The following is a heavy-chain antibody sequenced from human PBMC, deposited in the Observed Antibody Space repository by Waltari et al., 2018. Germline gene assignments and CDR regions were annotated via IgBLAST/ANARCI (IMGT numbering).Heavy chain of an antibody. CDR3: ARVVTTGTVAFDI. Sequence: QVQLRESGSGLVKPSETLSLTCVISGDSLSSNLFWGWIRQTPEKGLEWIGNIDYSRVTYYSPHLKSRAGISIDTPRGRFCLKLTSVTAADTAGYYCARVVTTGTVAFDIWGQGTLVTVSS. CDR2: IDYSRVT. D-gene: IGHD1-7*01. J-gene: IGHJ3*02. V-gene: IGHV4-38-2*01. CDR1: GDSLSSNLF.